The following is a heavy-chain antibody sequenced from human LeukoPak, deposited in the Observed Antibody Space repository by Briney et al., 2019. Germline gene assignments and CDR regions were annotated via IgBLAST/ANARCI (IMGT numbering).Heavy chain of an antibody. Sequence: SVKVSCKASGGTFSSYAIGWVRQAPGQGLEWMGGIIPIFGTANYAQKFQGRVTITADKSTSTAYMELSSLRSEDTAVYYCARTKVGGHGYYPFDYWGQGTLVTVSS. CDR2: IIPIFGTA. D-gene: IGHD5-18*01. J-gene: IGHJ4*02. CDR1: GGTFSSYA. CDR3: ARTKVGGHGYYPFDY. V-gene: IGHV1-69*06.